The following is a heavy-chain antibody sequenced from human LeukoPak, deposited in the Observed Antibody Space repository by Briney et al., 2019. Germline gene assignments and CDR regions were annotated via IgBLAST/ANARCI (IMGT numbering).Heavy chain of an antibody. CDR3: ASIQSSYYYDSSGGFDI. D-gene: IGHD3-22*01. J-gene: IGHJ3*02. Sequence: SQTLSLTCTVSGGSLSSGGYYWSWIRQHPGKGLEWIGYIYYSGSTYYNPSLKSRVTVSVDTSKNQFSLKLSSVTAADTAVYYCASIQSSYYYDSSGGFDIWGQGTMVTVSS. CDR1: GGSLSSGGYY. V-gene: IGHV4-31*03. CDR2: IYYSGST.